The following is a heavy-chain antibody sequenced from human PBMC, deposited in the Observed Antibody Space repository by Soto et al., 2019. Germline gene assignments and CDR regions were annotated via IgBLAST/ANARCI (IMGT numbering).Heavy chain of an antibody. CDR2: IIPIFGTA. CDR3: ARGQVDTAMDFDY. Sequence: ASVKVSCKASGGTFSSYAISWVRQAPGQGLEWMGGIIPIFGTANYAQKFQGRVTITADESTSTAYVELSSLRSEDTAVYYCARGQVDTAMDFDYWGQGTLVTVSS. V-gene: IGHV1-69*13. CDR1: GGTFSSYA. J-gene: IGHJ4*02. D-gene: IGHD5-18*01.